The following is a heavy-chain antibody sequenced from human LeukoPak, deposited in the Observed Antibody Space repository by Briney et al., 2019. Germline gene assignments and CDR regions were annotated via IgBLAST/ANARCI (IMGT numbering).Heavy chain of an antibody. CDR2: IYHNGGT. V-gene: IGHV4-39*07. Sequence: SETLSLTCAVSGGSITSNSYYWGWIRQPPGRGLEWIGEIYHNGGTNHSPSFKSRVIISVDTSKTQFSLRLSSVTATDTAVYYCARGLGRGYSYGTFDCWGQGTLVTVSS. CDR3: ARGLGRGYSYGTFDC. J-gene: IGHJ4*02. CDR1: GGSITSNSYY. D-gene: IGHD5-18*01.